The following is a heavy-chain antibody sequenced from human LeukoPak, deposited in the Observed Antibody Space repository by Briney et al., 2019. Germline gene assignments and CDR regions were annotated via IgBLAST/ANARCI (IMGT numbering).Heavy chain of an antibody. CDR3: ARTVFAKPNFDY. J-gene: IGHJ4*02. CDR2: INPSGGST. Sequence: ASVKVSCKASGYTFTSYYMHWVRQAPGQGLEWMGIINPSGGSTSFAQKFQGRVTMTRDMSTSTVYMELSSLRSEDTAVYYCARTVFAKPNFDYWGQGTLVTVSS. V-gene: IGHV1-46*01. CDR1: GYTFTSYY. D-gene: IGHD4-11*01.